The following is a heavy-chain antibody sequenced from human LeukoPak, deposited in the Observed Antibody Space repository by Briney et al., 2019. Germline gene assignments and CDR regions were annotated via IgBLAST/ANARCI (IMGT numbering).Heavy chain of an antibody. Sequence: PSETLSLTCTVSGGSISSSSYYWGWIRQPPGKGLEWIGRIYYSGSTYYNPSLKSRVTISVDTSKNQFSLKLSSVTAADTAVYYCARVRYFDWFPPRSHYYFDYWGQGTLVTVSS. D-gene: IGHD3-9*01. V-gene: IGHV4-39*07. J-gene: IGHJ4*02. CDR3: ARVRYFDWFPPRSHYYFDY. CDR2: IYYSGST. CDR1: GGSISSSSYY.